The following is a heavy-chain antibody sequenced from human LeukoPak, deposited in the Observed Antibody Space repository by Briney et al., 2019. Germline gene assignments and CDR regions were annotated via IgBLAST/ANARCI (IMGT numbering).Heavy chain of an antibody. J-gene: IGHJ5*02. CDR1: GYTFTGYY. CDR2: INPTSGRP. Sequence: GASVPVSCKASGYTFTGYYMHWVGQPPAQGRAWMGWINPTSGRPNYPQMSQGRVTITRDTSISTAYMELSRLRSDDTAVYYCARGDITIFGVVITPTKNWFDPWGQGTLVTVSS. D-gene: IGHD3-3*01. V-gene: IGHV1-2*02. CDR3: ARGDITIFGVVITPTKNWFDP.